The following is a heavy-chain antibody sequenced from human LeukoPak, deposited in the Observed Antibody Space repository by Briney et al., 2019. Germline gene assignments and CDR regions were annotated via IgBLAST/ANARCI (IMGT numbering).Heavy chain of an antibody. CDR2: ISYDGSKK. D-gene: IGHD6-19*01. Sequence: GGSLRLSCAASGFTFSSYGMHWVRQAPGKGLEWVAVISYDGSKKYYADSVKGRFTISRDNFKNTLYLQMNSLRAEDTAVYYCAKDQRTFSSGWYYFDYWGQGTLVTVSS. V-gene: IGHV3-30*18. CDR1: GFTFSSYG. J-gene: IGHJ4*02. CDR3: AKDQRTFSSGWYYFDY.